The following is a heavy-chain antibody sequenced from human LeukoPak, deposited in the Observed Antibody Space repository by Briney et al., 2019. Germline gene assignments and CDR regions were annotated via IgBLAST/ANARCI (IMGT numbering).Heavy chain of an antibody. CDR3: AKDKVNWNDVGYYFDY. CDR1: GFTVSSNY. J-gene: IGHJ4*02. D-gene: IGHD1-1*01. CDR2: IYSGGST. V-gene: IGHV3-53*05. Sequence: GGSLRLSCAASGFTVSSNYMSWVRQAPGKGLEWVSVIYSGGSTYYADSVKGRFTISRDNSKNSLYLQMNSLRTEDTALYYCAKDKVNWNDVGYYFDYWGQGTLVTVSS.